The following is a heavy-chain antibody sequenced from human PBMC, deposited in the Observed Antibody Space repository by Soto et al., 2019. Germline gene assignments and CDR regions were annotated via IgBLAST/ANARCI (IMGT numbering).Heavy chain of an antibody. CDR1: GGTFSSYA. CDR3: ARASIFGYCSSTSCRPPRYYYYGMDV. CDR2: IIPIFGTA. J-gene: IGHJ6*02. Sequence: GASVKVSCKASGGTFSSYAISWVRQAPGQGLEWMGGIIPIFGTANYAQKFQGRVTITADESTSTAYMELSSLRSEDTAVYYCARASIFGYCSSTSCRPPRYYYYGMDVWGQGTTVTVSS. D-gene: IGHD2-2*01. V-gene: IGHV1-69*13.